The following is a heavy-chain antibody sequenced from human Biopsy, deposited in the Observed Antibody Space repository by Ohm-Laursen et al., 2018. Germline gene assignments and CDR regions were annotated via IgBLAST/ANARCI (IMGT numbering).Heavy chain of an antibody. Sequence: EASVKVSCKAFGDAFLGYYLHWVRQAPGQGLEWMGSIYPNSGGTDFAQKFQGTVTMTRDTSISTAYLALGSLRSADTAIYYCARDPLNGHKHFDYWGQGSLVTVSS. CDR2: IYPNSGGT. V-gene: IGHV1-2*02. CDR3: ARDPLNGHKHFDY. D-gene: IGHD2-8*01. CDR1: GDAFLGYY. J-gene: IGHJ4*02.